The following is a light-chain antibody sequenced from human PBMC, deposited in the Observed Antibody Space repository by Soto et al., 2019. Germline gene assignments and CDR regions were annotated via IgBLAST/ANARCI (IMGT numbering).Light chain of an antibody. J-gene: IGKJ5*01. CDR1: QSVSSN. V-gene: IGKV3-11*01. Sequence: IVMTQSPATLSVSPGEGATPSCRASQSVSSNLTWYQQKPGQAPRLLIYDASNRAAGIPARFSGSGSGTDFTLTISSLEPEDFAIYYCQQRQYWPPITFGQGTRLENK. CDR2: DAS. CDR3: QQRQYWPPIT.